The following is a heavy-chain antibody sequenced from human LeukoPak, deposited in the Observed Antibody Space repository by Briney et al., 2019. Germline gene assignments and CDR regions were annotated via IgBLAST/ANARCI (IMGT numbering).Heavy chain of an antibody. CDR3: TTERGSASWYGYYFDY. CDR1: GFTFSNAW. D-gene: IGHD6-13*01. CDR2: MKSKTDGGAT. Sequence: GGSLRLSCAASGFTFSNAWMSWVRQAPGKGLEWVGRMKSKTDGGATDYAAPVKGRFTISRDDSKNTLYLQMSSLKTEDTAVYYCTTERGSASWYGYYFDYWGQGTLVTVSS. J-gene: IGHJ4*02. V-gene: IGHV3-15*01.